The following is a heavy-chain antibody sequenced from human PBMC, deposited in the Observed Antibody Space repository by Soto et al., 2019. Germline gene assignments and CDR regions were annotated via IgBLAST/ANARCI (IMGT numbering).Heavy chain of an antibody. V-gene: IGHV3-23*01. Sequence: GGSLRLSCAASGFTFSSYAMSWVRQAPGKGLEWVSAISGSGGSTYYADSVKGRFTISRDNSKNTLYLQMNSLRAEDTAVYYCAKVLGEYCSSTSCYYYYGMDVWGQGTTVTVSS. J-gene: IGHJ6*02. CDR3: AKVLGEYCSSTSCYYYYGMDV. D-gene: IGHD2-2*01. CDR1: GFTFSSYA. CDR2: ISGSGGST.